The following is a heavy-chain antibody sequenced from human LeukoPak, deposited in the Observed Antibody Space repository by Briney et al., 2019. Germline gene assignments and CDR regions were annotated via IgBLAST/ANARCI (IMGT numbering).Heavy chain of an antibody. Sequence: KAGGSLRLSCAASGFTFSSYSMNWVRQAPGKGLEWVSSISSSSSYIYYADSVKGRFTISRDNAKNSLYLQMNSLRAEDTAVYYCARVGENGDYDYFDYWGQGTLVTVSS. D-gene: IGHD4-17*01. V-gene: IGHV3-21*01. J-gene: IGHJ4*02. CDR1: GFTFSSYS. CDR3: ARVGENGDYDYFDY. CDR2: ISSSSSYI.